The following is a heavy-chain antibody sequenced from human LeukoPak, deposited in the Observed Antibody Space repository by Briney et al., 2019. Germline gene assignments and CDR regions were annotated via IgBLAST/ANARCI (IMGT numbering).Heavy chain of an antibody. Sequence: SVKVSCKASGGTFSSYAISWVRQAPGQGLEWMGRIIPIFGTANYAQKFQGRVTITTAESTSTAYMELSSLRSEDTAVYYCSRVRYGYDFAPYYMDVWGKGATVAVSS. D-gene: IGHD5-12*01. J-gene: IGHJ6*03. CDR1: GGTFSSYA. CDR3: SRVRYGYDFAPYYMDV. V-gene: IGHV1-69*05. CDR2: IIPIFGTA.